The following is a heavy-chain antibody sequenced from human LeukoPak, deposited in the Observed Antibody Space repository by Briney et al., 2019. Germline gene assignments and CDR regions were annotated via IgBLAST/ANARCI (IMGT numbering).Heavy chain of an antibody. Sequence: GGSLRLSCAASGFTFSSYAMSWVRQAPGKGLEWASSLSGSGGSTYYADSVKGRFTISRDNSKNTVYLQMNSLRAEDTAIYYCAKDRGDYGDKTRFDPWGQGTLVTVSS. CDR3: AKDRGDYGDKTRFDP. D-gene: IGHD4-23*01. J-gene: IGHJ5*02. CDR1: GFTFSSYA. V-gene: IGHV3-23*01. CDR2: LSGSGGST.